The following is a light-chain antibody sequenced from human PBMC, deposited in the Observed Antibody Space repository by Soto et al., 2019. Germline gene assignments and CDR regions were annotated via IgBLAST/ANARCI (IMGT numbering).Light chain of an antibody. CDR3: QQYGSSPTT. CDR2: GAS. J-gene: IGKJ5*01. CDR1: QSVSSSY. Sequence: EIVLTQSPGTLSLSPGEGATLSCRASQSVSSSYLAWYQQKPGQAPRLLIYGASSRATGIPDRFSGSGSGTDFTLTISRLEPEDFAVYYRQQYGSSPTTFAQGTGLEIK. V-gene: IGKV3-20*01.